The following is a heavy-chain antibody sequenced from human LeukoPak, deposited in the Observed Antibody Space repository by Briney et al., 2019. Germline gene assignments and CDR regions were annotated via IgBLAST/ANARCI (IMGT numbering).Heavy chain of an antibody. V-gene: IGHV1-46*01. CDR2: INPGGDNT. CDR1: GYTFTNYY. Sequence: ASVKVSCKASGYTFTNYYIHWVRQAPGQGLEWMGLINPGGDNTNYAQNFQGRVTMTRDTSISTVYMELSRLRSDDTAVYYCAREGAYCGGDCYLSRSNLDAFDIWGQGTMVTVS. CDR3: AREGAYCGGDCYLSRSNLDAFDI. D-gene: IGHD2-21*02. J-gene: IGHJ3*02.